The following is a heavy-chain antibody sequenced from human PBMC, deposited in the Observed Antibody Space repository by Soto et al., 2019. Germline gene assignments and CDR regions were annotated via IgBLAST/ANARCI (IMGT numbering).Heavy chain of an antibody. V-gene: IGHV3-30*18. CDR3: AKSWNLDFSATWYAPDY. CDR2: VSSDGSRK. CDR1: GFIFPNFG. J-gene: IGHJ4*02. D-gene: IGHD6-13*01. Sequence: QVRLVESGGGVVQPGRSLRLCCEASGFIFPNFGLHWVRQAPGKGLQWLGVVSSDGSRKYYADSVRGRLNISRDNPKNTLYLQLDRLSADDTAVYYCAKSWNLDFSATWYAPDYWGQGTLVTVSS.